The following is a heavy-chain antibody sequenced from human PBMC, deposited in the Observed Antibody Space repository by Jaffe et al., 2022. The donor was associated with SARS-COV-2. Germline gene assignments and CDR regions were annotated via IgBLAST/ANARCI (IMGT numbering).Heavy chain of an antibody. CDR3: ARDIYDSSGYYYSPLYYYGMDV. J-gene: IGHJ6*02. CDR2: IFSNDEK. Sequence: QVTLKESGPVLVKPTETLTLTCTVSGFSLSNARMGVSWIRQPPGKALEWLAHIFSNDEKSYSTSLKSRLTISKDTSKSQVVLTMTNMDPVDTATYYCARDIYDSSGYYYSPLYYYGMDVWGQGTTVTVSS. V-gene: IGHV2-26*01. CDR1: GFSLSNARMG. D-gene: IGHD3-22*01.